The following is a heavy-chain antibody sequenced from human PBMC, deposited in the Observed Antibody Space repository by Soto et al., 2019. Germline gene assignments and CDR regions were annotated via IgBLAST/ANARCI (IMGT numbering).Heavy chain of an antibody. V-gene: IGHV1-69*13. CDR1: GGTFSSYA. CDR3: AREAGNTAMVPGWNYFDY. Sequence: GASVKVSCKASGGTFSSYAISWVRQAPGQGLEWMGGIIPIFGTANYAQKFQGRVTITADESTSTAYMELSSLRSEDTAVYYCAREAGNTAMVPGWNYFDYWGQGTLVTVSS. CDR2: IIPIFGTA. D-gene: IGHD5-18*01. J-gene: IGHJ4*02.